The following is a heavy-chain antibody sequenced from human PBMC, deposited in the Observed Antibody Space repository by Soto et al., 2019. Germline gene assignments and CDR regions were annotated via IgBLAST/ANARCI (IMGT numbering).Heavy chain of an antibody. CDR1: GYAFSSYA. J-gene: IGHJ6*02. Sequence: ASVKVSCKASGYAFSSYAMHWVRQVPGQRLEWMGWINIGSGNTEYSQNFQDRITITRDTSASTVYMELSSLRSEDTAVYYCARDGGDCGYRLTYYYYIGMDVWGQGTTVTVSS. D-gene: IGHD2-21*02. CDR2: INIGSGNT. V-gene: IGHV1-3*04. CDR3: ARDGGDCGYRLTYYYYIGMDV.